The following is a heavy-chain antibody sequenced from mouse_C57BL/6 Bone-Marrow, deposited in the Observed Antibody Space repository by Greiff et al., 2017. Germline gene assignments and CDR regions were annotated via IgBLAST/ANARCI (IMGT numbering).Heavy chain of an antibody. CDR2: ISSGGSYT. V-gene: IGHV5-6*02. CDR3: ARRNNYEDYYARDY. D-gene: IGHD1-3*01. CDR1: GFTFSSYG. J-gene: IGHJ4*01. Sequence: EVKVVESGGDLVKPGGSLKLSCAASGFTFSSYGMSWVRQTPDKRLEWVATISSGGSYTYYPDSVKGRFTISRDNAKNTLYLQMSRLKSEDTAMYYCARRNNYEDYYARDYWGQGTSVTVSS.